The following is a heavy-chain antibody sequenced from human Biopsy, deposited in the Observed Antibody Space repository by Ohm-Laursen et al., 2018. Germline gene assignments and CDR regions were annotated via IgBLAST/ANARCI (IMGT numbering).Heavy chain of an antibody. CDR2: VYYTGST. J-gene: IGHJ2*01. V-gene: IGHV4-59*01. Sequence: FETLSLTCTVSGDSIRSYYWSWIRQPPGKGLEWIGYVYYTGSTDYNPSLQSRVTISVDTSKNHFSLRLRSVTPADTAIYYCARDRGYYSDRTVPGYFDLWGRGTLVTVSS. CDR3: ARDRGYYSDRTVPGYFDL. D-gene: IGHD3-22*01. CDR1: GDSIRSYY.